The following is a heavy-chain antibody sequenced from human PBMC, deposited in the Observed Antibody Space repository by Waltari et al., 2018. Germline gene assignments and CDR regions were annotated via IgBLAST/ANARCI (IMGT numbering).Heavy chain of an antibody. V-gene: IGHV4-34*01. D-gene: IGHD3-22*01. CDR2: INHSGST. J-gene: IGHJ6*03. CDR1: GGSFSGYY. Sequence: QVQLQQWGAGLLKPSETLSLTCAVYGGSFSGYYWSWIRRPPGKGLEWIGEINHSGSTNYNPSLKSRVTISVDTSKNQFSLKLSSVTAADTAVYYCARALGYYYDSSGYIMDVWGKGTTVTVSS. CDR3: ARALGYYYDSSGYIMDV.